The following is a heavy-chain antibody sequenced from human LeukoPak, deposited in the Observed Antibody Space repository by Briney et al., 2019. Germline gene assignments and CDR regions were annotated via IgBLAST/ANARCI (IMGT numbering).Heavy chain of an antibody. J-gene: IGHJ4*02. Sequence: PSETLSLTCTVSGGSISSYYWSWIRQPPGKGLEWIGYIYYSGSTNYNPSLKSRVTISLDTSKNQFSLKLSSVTAADTAVYYCARAILSGYPDSWGQGTLVIVFS. D-gene: IGHD3-3*01. CDR3: ARAILSGYPDS. V-gene: IGHV4-59*01. CDR2: IYYSGST. CDR1: GGSISSYY.